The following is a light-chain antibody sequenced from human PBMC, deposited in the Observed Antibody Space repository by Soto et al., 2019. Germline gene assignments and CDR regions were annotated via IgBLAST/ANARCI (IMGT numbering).Light chain of an antibody. CDR3: MQGTSWPYT. CDR1: QSPVTSDGNTY. CDR2: KIS. J-gene: IGKJ2*01. V-gene: IGKV2-30*01. Sequence: DVVMTQSPLSLSVIPGQPASISCRSSQSPVTSDGNTYLNWFHQRPGQSPRRLIYKISNRDSGVPDRFIGSGSGTEFTLKTSRVEAEDVGIYYCMQGTSWPYTFGQGTKPEI.